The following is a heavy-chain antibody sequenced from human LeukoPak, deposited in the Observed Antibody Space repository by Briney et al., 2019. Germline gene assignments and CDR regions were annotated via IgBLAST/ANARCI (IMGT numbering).Heavy chain of an antibody. V-gene: IGHV4-39*01. CDR3: ARSGQWLVSDDY. CDR2: IYYSGST. D-gene: IGHD6-19*01. Sequence: SETLSLTCTVSGGSISSSSYYWGWIRQPPGKGLEWIGSIYYSGSTYYNPSLKSRVTISVDTSKNQFSLKLSSVTAADTAVYYCARSGQWLVSDDYWGQGTLVTVSS. CDR1: GGSISSSSYY. J-gene: IGHJ4*02.